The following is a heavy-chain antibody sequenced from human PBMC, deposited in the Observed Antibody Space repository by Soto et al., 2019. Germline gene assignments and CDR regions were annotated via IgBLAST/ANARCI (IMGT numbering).Heavy chain of an antibody. CDR1: GGSISSSNW. CDR3: ARKQFGLPRAFDI. V-gene: IGHV4-4*02. Sequence: QVQLQESGPGLVKPSGTLSLTCAVSGGSISSSNWWSWVRQPPGKGLEWIGEIYHSGSTNYNPSLKSRVXXSXDXXKNHFSLKLSSVTAADTAVYYCARKQFGLPRAFDIWGQGTMVTVSS. CDR2: IYHSGST. J-gene: IGHJ3*02. D-gene: IGHD3-10*01.